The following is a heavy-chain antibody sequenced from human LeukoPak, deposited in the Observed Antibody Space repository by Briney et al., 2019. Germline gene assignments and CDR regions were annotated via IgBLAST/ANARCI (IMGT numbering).Heavy chain of an antibody. Sequence: SETLSLTCTVSGGSISSYYWSWIRQPPGKGLERIGYIYYSGSTNYNPSLKSRVTISVDTSKNQFSLKLSSVTAADTAVYYCARVVSGSYPYYYYYGMDVWGQGTTVTVSS. CDR3: ARVVSGSYPYYYYYGMDV. J-gene: IGHJ6*02. CDR1: GGSISSYY. CDR2: IYYSGST. V-gene: IGHV4-59*01. D-gene: IGHD1-26*01.